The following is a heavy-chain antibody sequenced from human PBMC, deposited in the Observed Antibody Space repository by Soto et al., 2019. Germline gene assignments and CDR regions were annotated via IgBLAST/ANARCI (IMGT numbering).Heavy chain of an antibody. CDR2: IYYSGST. CDR3: AREGPSYYGMDV. J-gene: IGHJ6*02. CDR1: GGSISSYY. Sequence: QVQLQESGPGLVKPSETLSLTCTVSGGSISSYYWSWIRQPPGKGLEWIGYIYYSGSTNYNPSLKSRVTISVDTSKNQFSLKLSSVTAADTAVYYCAREGPSYYGMDVWGQGTTVTVSS. V-gene: IGHV4-59*01.